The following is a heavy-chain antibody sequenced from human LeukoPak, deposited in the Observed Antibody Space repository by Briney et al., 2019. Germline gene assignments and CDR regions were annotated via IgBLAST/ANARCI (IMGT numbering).Heavy chain of an antibody. Sequence: PSETLSLTCTVSGGSISGYYWSWLRQPPGEGLEWIGRISSSGSTNYNPSLKSRVTISVDTSKNQFSLKLSSVTAADTAVYFCARGPYSYDSSGAFDIWGQGTMVTVSS. V-gene: IGHV4-4*09. D-gene: IGHD3-22*01. CDR3: ARGPYSYDSSGAFDI. CDR1: GGSISGYY. J-gene: IGHJ3*02. CDR2: ISSSGST.